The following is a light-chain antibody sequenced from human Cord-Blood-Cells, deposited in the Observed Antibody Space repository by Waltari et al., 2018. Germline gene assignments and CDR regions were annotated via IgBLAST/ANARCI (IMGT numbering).Light chain of an antibody. CDR2: WAS. CDR3: QQYYSTPLT. V-gene: IGKV4-1*01. J-gene: IGKJ3*01. Sequence: DIVMTQSPDSLAVSLGERATTNCKSSQSVLYSSNNKNYLAWYQQKPGQPPKLLIYWASTRESGVPDRFSVSGSGTDFTLTISSLQAEDVAVYYCQQYYSTPLTFGPGTKVDIK. CDR1: QSVLYSSNNKNY.